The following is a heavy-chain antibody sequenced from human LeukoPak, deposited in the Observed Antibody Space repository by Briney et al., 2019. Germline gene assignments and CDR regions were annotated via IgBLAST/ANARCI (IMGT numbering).Heavy chain of an antibody. V-gene: IGHV4-4*07. Sequence: SETLSLTCTVSGGSISSYYWSWIRQPAGKGLEWIGRIYTSGSTNYNPPLKSRVTMSVDTSKNQFSLKLSSVTAADTAVYYCARESVFLEWLSHFDYWGQGTLVTVSS. J-gene: IGHJ4*02. D-gene: IGHD3-3*01. CDR3: ARESVFLEWLSHFDY. CDR1: GGSISSYY. CDR2: IYTSGST.